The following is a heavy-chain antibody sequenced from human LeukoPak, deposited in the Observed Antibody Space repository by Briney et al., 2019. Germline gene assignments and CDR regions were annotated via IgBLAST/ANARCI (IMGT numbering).Heavy chain of an antibody. CDR3: VCGYPRYNWFDP. J-gene: IGHJ5*02. Sequence: SETLSLTCTVSGGSISSYYWSWIRQPPGKGLEWIAYIYYSGSTNYNPSLKSRVTISVDTSKNQFSLKLSSVTAADTAVYYCVCGYPRYNWFDPWGQGTLVTVSS. CDR2: IYYSGST. V-gene: IGHV4-59*12. CDR1: GGSISSYY. D-gene: IGHD2-21*01.